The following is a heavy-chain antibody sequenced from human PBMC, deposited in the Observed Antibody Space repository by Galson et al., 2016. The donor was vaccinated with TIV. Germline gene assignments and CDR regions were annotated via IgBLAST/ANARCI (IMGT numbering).Heavy chain of an antibody. V-gene: IGHV1-69*02. D-gene: IGHD3-22*01. Sequence: SVKVSCKASGGTLSRVTVSWVRQAPGQGLEWMGRIIPLLGIGNHAQKFQNRVAITADRSTSAAYMELSSLKSEDTAVYYCAIYDSSGYYSAEFFQQWGQGTLLIVSS. J-gene: IGHJ1*01. CDR3: AIYDSSGYYSAEFFQQ. CDR2: IIPLLGIG. CDR1: GGTLSRVT.